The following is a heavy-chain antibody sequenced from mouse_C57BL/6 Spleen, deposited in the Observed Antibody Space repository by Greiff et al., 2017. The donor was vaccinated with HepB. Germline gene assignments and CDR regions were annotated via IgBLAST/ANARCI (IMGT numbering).Heavy chain of an antibody. CDR3: ARRSTVVAPDY. V-gene: IGHV5-17*01. CDR2: ISSGSSTI. D-gene: IGHD1-1*01. CDR1: VFTFSDYG. Sequence: EVMLVESGGGLVKPGGSLKLSCAASVFTFSDYGMHWVRQAPEKGLEWVAYISSGSSTIYYADTVKGRFTISRDNAKNTLFLQMTSLRSEDTAMYYCARRSTVVAPDYWGQGTTLTVSS. J-gene: IGHJ2*01.